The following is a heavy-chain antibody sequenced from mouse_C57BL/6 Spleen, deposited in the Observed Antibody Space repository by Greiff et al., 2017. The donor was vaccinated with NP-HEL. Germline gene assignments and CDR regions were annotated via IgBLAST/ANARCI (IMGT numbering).Heavy chain of an antibody. D-gene: IGHD3-2*02. J-gene: IGHJ2*01. V-gene: IGHV5-9-1*02. Sequence: EVKVVESGEGLVKPGGSLKLSCAASGFTFSSYAMSWVRQTPEKRLEWVAYISSGGDYIYYADTVKGRFTISRDNARNTLYLQMSSLKSEDTAMYYCTRDGSSGFDYWGQGTTLTVSS. CDR2: ISSGGDYI. CDR3: TRDGSSGFDY. CDR1: GFTFSSYA.